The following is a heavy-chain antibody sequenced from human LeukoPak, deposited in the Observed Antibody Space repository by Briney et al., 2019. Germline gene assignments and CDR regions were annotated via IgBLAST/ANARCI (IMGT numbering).Heavy chain of an antibody. Sequence: PGESLKISCKGSGYSLTSHWIAWVRQMPGKGLEWMGIIYPGDSVTRYSSSFQCQVTISADKSINTAYLQWSSLKTSDTAMYYCARHTSGSPWDAIDVWGQGTKVTVSS. D-gene: IGHD2-15*01. V-gene: IGHV5-51*01. J-gene: IGHJ6*02. CDR1: GYSLTSHW. CDR2: IYPGDSVT. CDR3: ARHTSGSPWDAIDV.